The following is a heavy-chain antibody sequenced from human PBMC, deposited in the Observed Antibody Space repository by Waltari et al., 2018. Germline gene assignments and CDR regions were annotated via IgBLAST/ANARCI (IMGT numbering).Heavy chain of an antibody. V-gene: IGHV4-39*01. CDR3: ARHQGYYYYYMDV. J-gene: IGHJ6*03. CDR2: IYYSGST. CDR1: GGSISSSSYY. Sequence: QLQLQESGPGLVKPSETLSLTCTVSGGSISSSSYYWGWIRQPPGKGLEWNGSIYYSGSTYYNPSLKSRVTISVDTSKNQFSLKLSSVTAADTAVYYCARHQGYYYYYMDVWGKGTTVTVSS.